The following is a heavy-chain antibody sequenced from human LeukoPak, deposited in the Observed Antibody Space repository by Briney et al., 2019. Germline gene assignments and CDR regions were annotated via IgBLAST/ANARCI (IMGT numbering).Heavy chain of an antibody. D-gene: IGHD3-10*01. CDR1: GYTFTSYY. CDR2: INLSGGST. V-gene: IGHV1-46*01. CDR3: ARLPGEH. Sequence: ASVKVSCKASGYTFTSYYMHWVRQAPGQGLEWMGIINLSGGSTSYAQKFQGRVTMTRDTSISTAYMELSSLRSDDTAVYYCARLPGEHWGQGTLVTVSS. J-gene: IGHJ1*01.